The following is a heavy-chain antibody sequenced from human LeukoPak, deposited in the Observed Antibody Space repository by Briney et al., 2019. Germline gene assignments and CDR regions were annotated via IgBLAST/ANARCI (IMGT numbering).Heavy chain of an antibody. CDR2: IKQDGSAK. CDR1: GFTFSTYW. Sequence: GGSLRLSCAVSGFTFSTYWMSWVRQAQGNGLEWVANIKQDGSAKYYVDSVKGRFTISRDNAKNSLYLQMNSLRPEDTGVYYCATSSAAPANMWGQGTLVTVS. V-gene: IGHV3-7*01. D-gene: IGHD2-2*01. CDR3: ATSSAAPANM. J-gene: IGHJ4*02.